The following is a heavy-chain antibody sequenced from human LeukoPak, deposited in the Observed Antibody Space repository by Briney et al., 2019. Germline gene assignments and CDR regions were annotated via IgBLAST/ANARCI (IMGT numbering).Heavy chain of an antibody. Sequence: PSETLSLTCTVSGGSISSSSYYWGWIRQPPGKGLERIVSIYYSGSTYYNPSLKSRVTISVDTSKNQFSLKLSSVTAADTAVYYCARDEWLYDYVWGSYRHHAFDIWGQGTMVTVSS. CDR2: IYYSGST. CDR3: ARDEWLYDYVWGSYRHHAFDI. J-gene: IGHJ3*02. V-gene: IGHV4-39*07. D-gene: IGHD3-16*02. CDR1: GGSISSSSYY.